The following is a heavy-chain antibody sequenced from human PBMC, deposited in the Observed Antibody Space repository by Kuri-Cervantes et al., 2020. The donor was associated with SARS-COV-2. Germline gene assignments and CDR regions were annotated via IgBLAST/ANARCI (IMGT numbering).Heavy chain of an antibody. CDR1: GFTFSSYW. J-gene: IGHJ6*02. CDR3: ASSRSITIFGVVINYYYGMDV. V-gene: IGHV3-7*01. Sequence: GESLKISCAASGFTFSSYWMSWVRQAPGKGLEWVANVKQDGSEKYYVDSVKGRFTISRDNARNSLYLQMNSLRAEDTAVYYCASSRSITIFGVVINYYYGMDVWGQGTTVTVSS. D-gene: IGHD3-3*01. CDR2: VKQDGSEK.